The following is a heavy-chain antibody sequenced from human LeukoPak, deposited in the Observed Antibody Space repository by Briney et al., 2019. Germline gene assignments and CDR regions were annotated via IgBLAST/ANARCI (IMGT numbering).Heavy chain of an antibody. Sequence: GGSLRLSCKASGFTLSSYWMTWVRQAPGKGLEWVANIQQDGNEKYYVDSVRGRFTISRDSAENSLYLQMDSLRAEDTAVCFCARGWCPYCHGMGDWGKGTTVTVSS. V-gene: IGHV3-7*03. D-gene: IGHD2-15*01. J-gene: IGHJ6*04. CDR3: ARGWCPYCHGMGD. CDR1: GFTLSSYW. CDR2: IQQDGNEK.